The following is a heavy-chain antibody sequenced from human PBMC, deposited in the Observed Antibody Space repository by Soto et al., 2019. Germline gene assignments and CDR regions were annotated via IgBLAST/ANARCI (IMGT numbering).Heavy chain of an antibody. CDR1: GGSGGSFSGYY. CDR3: ATTEPPHYYGSGSRTLYGMDV. V-gene: IGHV4-34*01. Sequence: PSETLSLTCAVYGGSGGSFSGYYWSWIRQPPGKGLEWIGEINHSGSTNYNPSLKSRVTISVDTSKNQFSLKLSSVTAADTAVYYCATTEPPHYYGSGSRTLYGMDVWGQGTTVTVSS. J-gene: IGHJ6*02. D-gene: IGHD3-10*01. CDR2: INHSGST.